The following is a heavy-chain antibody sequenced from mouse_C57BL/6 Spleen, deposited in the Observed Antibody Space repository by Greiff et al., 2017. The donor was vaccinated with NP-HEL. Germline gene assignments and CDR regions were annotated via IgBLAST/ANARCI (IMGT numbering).Heavy chain of an antibody. D-gene: IGHD3-1*01. V-gene: IGHV1-74*01. CDR3: AIVKGLGPYYCDY. CDR2: IHPSDSDT. Sequence: VQLQQPGAELVKPGASVKVSCKASGYTFTSYWMHWVKQRPGQGLEWIGRIHPSDSDTNYNQKFKGKATLTVGKASSTAYMQLSILTSEDAAVYYCAIVKGLGPYYCDYWGQGTTLTVSS. CDR1: GYTFTSYW. J-gene: IGHJ2*01.